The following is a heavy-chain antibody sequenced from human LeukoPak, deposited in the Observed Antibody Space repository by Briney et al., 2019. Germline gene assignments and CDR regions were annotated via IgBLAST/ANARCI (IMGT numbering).Heavy chain of an antibody. J-gene: IGHJ4*02. CDR1: GYTFTGYY. CDR2: INPSGGGT. V-gene: IGHV1-46*01. D-gene: IGHD6-19*01. Sequence: ASVKVSCKASGYTFTGYYMHWVRQATGQGLEWMGMINPSGGGTSYAQKFQGRVTMTRDTSTRTVYMEVSSLKPEDTAVYYCARQGAYSSAIGMGYWGQGTLVTVSS. CDR3: ARQGAYSSAIGMGY.